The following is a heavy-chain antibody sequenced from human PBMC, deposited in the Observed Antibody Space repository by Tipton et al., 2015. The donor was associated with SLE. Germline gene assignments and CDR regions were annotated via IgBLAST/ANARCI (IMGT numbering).Heavy chain of an antibody. Sequence: TLSLTCTVSGGSISSYFWTWIRQPPGKRLEWIAYIYHSGITNYNPSLQSRVTISVDTSKNQFSLKLSSVTAADTAVYYCARDRGPDGSGLNWFDPWGQGTLVTVSS. V-gene: IGHV4-59*01. CDR3: ARDRGPDGSGLNWFDP. J-gene: IGHJ5*02. D-gene: IGHD3-10*01. CDR1: GGSISSYF. CDR2: IYHSGIT.